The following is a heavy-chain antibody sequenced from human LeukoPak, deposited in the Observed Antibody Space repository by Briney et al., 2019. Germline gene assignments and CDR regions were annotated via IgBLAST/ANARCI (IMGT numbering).Heavy chain of an antibody. D-gene: IGHD1-1*01. J-gene: IGHJ5*02. Sequence: GRSLRLSCAASGFTFSTYVIHWVRQAPGKGLEWVAVISEDGSKKYYADSVKGRFTISRDNSKKTLYLQMNSLRTEDTAVYYCARERMATTGTGWFDPWGQGTLVTVSS. CDR1: GFTFSTYV. CDR2: ISEDGSKK. V-gene: IGHV3-30*04. CDR3: ARERMATTGTGWFDP.